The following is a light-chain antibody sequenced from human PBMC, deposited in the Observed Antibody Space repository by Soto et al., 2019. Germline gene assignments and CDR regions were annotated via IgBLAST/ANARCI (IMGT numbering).Light chain of an antibody. CDR3: QQYNSYRYT. Sequence: DIQMTQSPSSVSASVGDRVTITCRASQDIGSWLAWYQQKPGKAPKILIYGASILQRGVPSRFSGSGSGTDFTLTISSLQPDDFATYYCQQYNSYRYTFGQGTKLEIK. CDR1: QDIGSW. CDR2: GAS. J-gene: IGKJ2*01. V-gene: IGKV1D-16*01.